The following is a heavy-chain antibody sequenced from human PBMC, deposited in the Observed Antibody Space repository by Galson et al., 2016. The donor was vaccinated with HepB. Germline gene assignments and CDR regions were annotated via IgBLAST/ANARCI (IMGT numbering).Heavy chain of an antibody. CDR3: ARDGGIPGAAFDI. D-gene: IGHD3-16*01. Sequence: SLRLSCAASGFTFSSSSMNWVRQAPGKGLEWVSSLLLRSRPLSSADSVEGRFTISRDNAKNSLYLQMNSLRGEDTAVYYCARDGGIPGAAFDIWGQGTMVTVSS. CDR2: LLLRSRPL. J-gene: IGHJ3*02. CDR1: GFTFSSSS. V-gene: IGHV3-48*01.